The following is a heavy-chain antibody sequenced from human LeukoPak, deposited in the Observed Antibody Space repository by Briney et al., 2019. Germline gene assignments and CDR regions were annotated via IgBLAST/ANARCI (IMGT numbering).Heavy chain of an antibody. CDR3: AKGGGYEPKYYYYYLDV. CDR2: IRYEGSNK. Sequence: GGSLRLSCAASGFTFISYGRYWVRQAPGKGLEAVAFIRYEGSNKYYAGSVKGRCTVSRNNSKTTLSLPMTSLSAEDTAVYYCAKGGGYEPKYYYYYLDVSGKGTPVTISS. J-gene: IGHJ6*03. D-gene: IGHD5-12*01. CDR1: GFTFISYG. V-gene: IGHV3-30*02.